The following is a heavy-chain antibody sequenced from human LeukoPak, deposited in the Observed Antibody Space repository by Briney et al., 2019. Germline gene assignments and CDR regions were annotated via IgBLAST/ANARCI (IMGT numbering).Heavy chain of an antibody. CDR2: ISSSSSYI. CDR1: RFTFSSYW. D-gene: IGHD3-22*01. Sequence: GGSLRLSCAASRFTFSSYWMNWLRQAPGKGLEWVSSISSSSSYISYADSVKGRFTISRDNSKNTLYLQMNSLRAEDTAIYHCAKTTTRSYYYDHPGSNLFDTWGQGTLVTVSS. J-gene: IGHJ5*02. CDR3: AKTTTRSYYYDHPGSNLFDT. V-gene: IGHV3-21*04.